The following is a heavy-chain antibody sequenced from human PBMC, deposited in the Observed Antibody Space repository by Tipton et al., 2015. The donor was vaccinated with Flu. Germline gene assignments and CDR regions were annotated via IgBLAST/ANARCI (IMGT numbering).Heavy chain of an antibody. J-gene: IGHJ3*01. Sequence: SLRLSCAASGFTFSRFGMHWVRQAPGKGLEWVSTIWYDGSNRFYPDSVKGRFTISRDNSKNTLYLHMNSLTAEDTAVYFCAKAYNYGHLGACDLWGQGTMVTVSS. CDR2: IWYDGSNR. CDR1: GFTFSRFG. D-gene: IGHD5-18*01. V-gene: IGHV3-33*06. CDR3: AKAYNYGHLGACDL.